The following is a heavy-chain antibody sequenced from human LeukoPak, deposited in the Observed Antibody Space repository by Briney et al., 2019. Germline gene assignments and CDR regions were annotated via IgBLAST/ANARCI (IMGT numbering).Heavy chain of an antibody. Sequence: GGSLRLSCAASGFTFSSYAMSWVRQAPGKGPEWVSVIYSGGSTYYADSVKGRFTISRHNSKNTLYLQMNSLRAEDTAVYYCARGVTMVRGNYGMDVWGQGTTVTVSS. D-gene: IGHD3-10*01. CDR3: ARGVTMVRGNYGMDV. V-gene: IGHV3-53*04. J-gene: IGHJ6*02. CDR2: IYSGGST. CDR1: GFTFSSYA.